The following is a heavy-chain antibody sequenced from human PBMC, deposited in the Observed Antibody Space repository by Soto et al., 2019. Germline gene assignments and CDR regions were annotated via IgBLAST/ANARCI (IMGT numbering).Heavy chain of an antibody. J-gene: IGHJ4*02. CDR1: GFTFSSYA. CDR3: ARVSTVTIPAGNDY. V-gene: IGHV3-30-3*01. Sequence: PGGSLRLSCAASGFTFSSYAMHWVRQAPGKGLEWVAVISYDGSNKYYADSVKGRFTISRDNSKNTLYLQMNSLRAEDTAVYYCARVSTVTIPAGNDYWAREPWSPSPQ. D-gene: IGHD4-17*01. CDR2: ISYDGSNK.